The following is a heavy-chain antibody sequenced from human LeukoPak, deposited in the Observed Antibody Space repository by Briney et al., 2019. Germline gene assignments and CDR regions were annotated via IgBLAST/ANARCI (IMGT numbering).Heavy chain of an antibody. J-gene: IGHJ4*02. V-gene: IGHV3-33*01. CDR1: GFIFIHYA. CDR2: IWSDGTNR. CDR3: ARDAQRGFDYSNSLQY. D-gene: IGHD4-11*01. Sequence: GGSLRLSCAASGFIFIHYALHWVRQAPGKGLEWVAVIWSDGTNRYYGDSVKGRFSISRDDSQKRVFLQMNNLRADDTAVYYCARDAQRGFDYSNSLQYWGQGALVTVSS.